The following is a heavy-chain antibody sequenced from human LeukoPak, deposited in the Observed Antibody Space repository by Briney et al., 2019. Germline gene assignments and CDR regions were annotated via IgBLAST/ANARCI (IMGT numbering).Heavy chain of an antibody. CDR1: GFTVSDNY. V-gene: IGHV3-53*05. J-gene: IGHJ6*03. Sequence: GGSLRLSCAASGFTVSDNYMSWVRQAPGKGLEWVSVIYSGGDTYYADSVKGRFTISRDNSKNTLYLQMNSVRAEDTAVYFCAGGENYYYHMDVWGKGATVTVSS. CDR3: AGGENYYYHMDV. CDR2: IYSGGDT.